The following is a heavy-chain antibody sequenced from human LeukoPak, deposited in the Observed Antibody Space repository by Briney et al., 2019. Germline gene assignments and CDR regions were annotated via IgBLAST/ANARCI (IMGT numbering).Heavy chain of an antibody. CDR3: ARALHYYVAMDV. CDR2: IGSDNKP. D-gene: IGHD3-10*02. J-gene: IGHJ6*02. V-gene: IGHV3-23*05. CDR1: GCTFSEEA. Sequence: PGGSLTVSCEATGCTFSEEAMTGLRQAPGKGLEWVSSIGSDNKPHYSESVKGRCAISRDNSKSMLFLQLNSLRAEDTAHYYCARALHYYVAMDVWGQGTTVTVSS.